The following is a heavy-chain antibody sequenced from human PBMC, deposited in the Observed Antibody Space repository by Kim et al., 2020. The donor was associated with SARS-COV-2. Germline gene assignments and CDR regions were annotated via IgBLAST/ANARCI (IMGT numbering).Heavy chain of an antibody. CDR3: ASLRFLEWSSRAG. D-gene: IGHD3-3*01. J-gene: IGHJ4*02. Sequence: YYADSVKGRFTISRDNSKNTLYLQMNSLRAEDTAVYYCASLRFLEWSSRAGWGQGTLVTVSS. V-gene: IGHV3-23*01.